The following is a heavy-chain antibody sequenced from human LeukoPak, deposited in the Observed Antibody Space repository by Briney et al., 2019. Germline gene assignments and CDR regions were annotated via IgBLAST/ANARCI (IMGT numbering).Heavy chain of an antibody. Sequence: SETLSLTCTVSGGSVSSYYWSWIRQPAGKGLEWIGRIYSTGSTNYNPSLKSRVTMSVDTSKNQFSLMLRSVTAADTPLYYCARQITSAGTAGFDFWGQAALVTVHS. CDR3: ARQITSAGTAGFDF. CDR2: IYSTGST. J-gene: IGHJ4*02. CDR1: GGSVSSYY. V-gene: IGHV4-4*07. D-gene: IGHD6-13*01.